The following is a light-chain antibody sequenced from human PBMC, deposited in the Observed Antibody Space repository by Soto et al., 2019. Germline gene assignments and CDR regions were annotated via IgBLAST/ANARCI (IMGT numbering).Light chain of an antibody. CDR1: SSDIGGYNY. Sequence: QSVLTQPASLSGSPGQSITISCTGTSSDIGGYNYVSWYQQHPGKAPKLMVYDVSNRPSGVSNRFSGSKSGHTASLTISGLQAEDEADYYCSSYTSSSTLVFGGGTKLTVL. J-gene: IGLJ2*01. V-gene: IGLV2-14*01. CDR3: SSYTSSSTLV. CDR2: DVS.